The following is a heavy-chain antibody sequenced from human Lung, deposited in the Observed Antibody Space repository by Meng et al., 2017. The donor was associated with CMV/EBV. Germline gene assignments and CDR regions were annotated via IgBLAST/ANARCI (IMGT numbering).Heavy chain of an antibody. CDR1: TFTFSSFI. CDR3: ATDGSRSPYYSYGMDV. D-gene: IGHD2-2*01. J-gene: IGHJ6*02. CDR2: VSHDGTNE. V-gene: IGHV3-30*03. Sequence: SCAASTFTFSSFIIHWVRQAPGRGLEWVTVVSHDGTNEYYADSVNGRFTCSRDNSRRILYLQMNRMGVEDTAVYYCATDGSRSPYYSYGMDVWGQGTXVNGAS.